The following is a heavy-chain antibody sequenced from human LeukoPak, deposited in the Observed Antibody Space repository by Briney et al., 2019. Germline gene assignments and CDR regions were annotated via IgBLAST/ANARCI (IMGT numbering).Heavy chain of an antibody. CDR2: INPITGNP. J-gene: IGHJ3*02. V-gene: IGHV7-4-1*01. D-gene: IGHD6-19*01. Sequence: ASVKVSCKASGYTFTSYTMNWVRQAPAQGLEWMGWINPITGNPTYAQGFTGRFVFSLDTSVSTTSLQIRSLKAEDTAVYYCARRVAGTAFDIWGRGTLVTVSS. CDR3: ARRVAGTAFDI. CDR1: GYTFTSYT.